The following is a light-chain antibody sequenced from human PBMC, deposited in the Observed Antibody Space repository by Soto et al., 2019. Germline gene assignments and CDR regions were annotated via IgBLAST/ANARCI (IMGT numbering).Light chain of an antibody. CDR2: EGS. Sequence: QSVLTQPASVSWSPGQSITISCTGTSSDVGSYNLVSWYQQHPGKAPKVMIYEGSKRPSGVSNRFSGSKSGNTASLTISGLQSEDEADYYCCSYAGSSTYVFGTGTKLTVL. V-gene: IGLV2-23*01. CDR1: SSDVGSYNL. CDR3: CSYAGSSTYV. J-gene: IGLJ1*01.